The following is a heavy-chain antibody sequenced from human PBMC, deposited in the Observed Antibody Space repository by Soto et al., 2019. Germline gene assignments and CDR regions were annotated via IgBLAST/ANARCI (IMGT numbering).Heavy chain of an antibody. CDR3: ARPREAGKYYYGMDV. J-gene: IGHJ6*02. V-gene: IGHV5-51*01. CDR2: IYPGGSDT. Sequence: GESLKISCKGSGYSFTSYWIGWVRQMPGKGLEWMGIIYPGGSDTRYSPSFQGQVTISADKSISTAYLQWSSLKASDTAMYYCARPREAGKYYYGMDVWGQGTTVTVSS. CDR1: GYSFTSYW. D-gene: IGHD6-19*01.